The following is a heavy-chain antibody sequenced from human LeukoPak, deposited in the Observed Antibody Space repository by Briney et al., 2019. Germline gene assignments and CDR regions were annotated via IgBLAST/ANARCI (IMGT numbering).Heavy chain of an antibody. CDR3: TREGTYYYDSSGY. J-gene: IGHJ4*02. CDR2: IRSKAYGGTT. V-gene: IGHV3-49*04. Sequence: GGSLRLSCAASGFTFSTNAMSWVRQAPGKGLEWVGFIRSKAYGGTTEYAASVKGRFTISRDDSKSIAYLQMNSLKTEDTAVYYCTREGTYYYDSSGYWGQGTLVTVSS. CDR1: GFTFSTNA. D-gene: IGHD3-22*01.